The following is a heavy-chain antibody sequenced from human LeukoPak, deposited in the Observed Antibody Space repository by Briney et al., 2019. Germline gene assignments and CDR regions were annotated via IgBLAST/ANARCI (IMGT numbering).Heavy chain of an antibody. CDR1: GFTFSDYY. Sequence: PGGSLRLSCAASGFTFSDYYMSWVRQAPGKGLEWVANIKQDGSEKYYVDSVKGRFTISRDNAKNSLYLQMNSLRAEDTAVYYCARHRMVRGAWFDPWGQGTLVTVSS. V-gene: IGHV3-7*01. J-gene: IGHJ5*02. CDR2: IKQDGSEK. CDR3: ARHRMVRGAWFDP. D-gene: IGHD3-10*01.